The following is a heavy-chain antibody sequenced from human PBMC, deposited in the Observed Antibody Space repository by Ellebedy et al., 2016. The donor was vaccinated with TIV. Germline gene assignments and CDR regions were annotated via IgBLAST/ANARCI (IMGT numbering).Heavy chain of an antibody. CDR3: IRARPYCGGDCYSFGN. D-gene: IGHD2-21*02. J-gene: IGHJ4*02. CDR2: MNSDGSST. V-gene: IGHV3-74*01. Sequence: GESLKISXAASGFTFRNDWMHWVRQAPGKGLVWVSRMNSDGSSTNYADSVKGRFTISRDNAKNTLYLQMNSLRVEDTAVYYCIRARPYCGGDCYSFGNWGQGSLVTVSS. CDR1: GFTFRNDW.